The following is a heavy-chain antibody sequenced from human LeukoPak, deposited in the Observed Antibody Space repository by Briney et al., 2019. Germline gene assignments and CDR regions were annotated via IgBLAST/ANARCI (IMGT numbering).Heavy chain of an antibody. J-gene: IGHJ5*02. Sequence: SEALSLTCDVSGYSISSDNWWSWVRQPPGKGLEWIGSIYDSGSTYYNPSLKSRVTISVDTSKNQFSLKLNSVTAADTAVYYCARHYGPWGQGTLVTVSS. CDR1: GYSISSDNW. CDR3: ARHYGP. D-gene: IGHD3-16*01. V-gene: IGHV4-38-2*01. CDR2: IYDSGST.